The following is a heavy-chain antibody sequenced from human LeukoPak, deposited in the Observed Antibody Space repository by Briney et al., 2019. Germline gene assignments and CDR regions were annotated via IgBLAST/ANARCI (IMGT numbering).Heavy chain of an antibody. Sequence: SETLSLTCAVYGGSFSGYYWSWIRQPPRKGLEWIGEINHSGSTNYNPSLKSRVTISVDTSKNQFSLKLSSVTAADTAVYYCARHFGYDDTSDYQGVPDYWGQGSLVTVSS. D-gene: IGHD3-22*01. CDR1: GGSFSGYY. CDR3: ARHFGYDDTSDYQGVPDY. CDR2: INHSGST. J-gene: IGHJ4*02. V-gene: IGHV4-34*01.